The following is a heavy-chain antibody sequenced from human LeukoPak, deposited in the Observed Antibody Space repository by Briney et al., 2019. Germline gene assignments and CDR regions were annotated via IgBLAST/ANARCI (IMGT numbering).Heavy chain of an antibody. CDR3: TRIVGNSYFDY. Sequence: GRSLRLSCTASGFTFGDYAMSWFRQAPGKGLEWVGFIRSKAYGGTTEYAASVKGRFTVSRDDSKSIAYLQMNSLKTEDTAVSYCTRIVGNSYFDYWGQGTLVTVSS. CDR2: IRSKAYGGTT. D-gene: IGHD4-23*01. J-gene: IGHJ4*02. V-gene: IGHV3-49*03. CDR1: GFTFGDYA.